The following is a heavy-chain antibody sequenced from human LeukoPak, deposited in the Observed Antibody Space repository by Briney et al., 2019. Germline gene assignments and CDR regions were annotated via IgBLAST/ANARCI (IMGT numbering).Heavy chain of an antibody. CDR3: ARRGAYYDILTGYSHYYYMDV. CDR2: IYPGDSDT. CDR1: GYSFTSYW. Sequence: GESLRISCKGSGYSFTSYWIGWARQMPGKGLEWMGIIYPGDSDTRYSPSFQGQVTISADKSISTAYLQWSSLKASDTAMYYCARRGAYYDILTGYSHYYYMDVWGKGTTVTVSS. V-gene: IGHV5-51*01. D-gene: IGHD3-9*01. J-gene: IGHJ6*03.